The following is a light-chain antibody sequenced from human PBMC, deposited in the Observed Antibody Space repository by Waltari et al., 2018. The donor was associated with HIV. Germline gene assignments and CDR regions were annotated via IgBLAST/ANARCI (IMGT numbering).Light chain of an antibody. V-gene: IGLV2-14*03. CDR3: SSYTSSSTPDV. CDR2: DVS. CDR1: SSDVGGYNY. J-gene: IGLJ1*01. Sequence: QSALTQPASVSGSPGQSITISCPGTSSDVGGYNYVSWYQQHPGKAPKLMIYDVSNRPSGVSNRFSGSKSGNTASLTISGLQAEDEADYYCSSYTSSSTPDVFGTGTKVTVL.